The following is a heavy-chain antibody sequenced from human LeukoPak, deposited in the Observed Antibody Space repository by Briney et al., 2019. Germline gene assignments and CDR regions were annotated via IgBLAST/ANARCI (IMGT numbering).Heavy chain of an antibody. V-gene: IGHV3-23*01. D-gene: IGHD5-24*01. CDR1: GCTFSSYA. CDR3: ARGVTMATITPLLC. Sequence: GGSLRLSCAASGCTFSSYAMSWVRQARGKGREWVSAISGRGGSTYYADCVKGRFTISRDNAKNTLYLQMNSLRAEDTAVYYCARGVTMATITPLLCWGQGTLVTVSS. CDR2: ISGRGGST. J-gene: IGHJ4*02.